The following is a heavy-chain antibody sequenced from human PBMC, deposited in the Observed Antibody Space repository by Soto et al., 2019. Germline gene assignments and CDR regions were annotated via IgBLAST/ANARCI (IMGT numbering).Heavy chain of an antibody. CDR2: IIPIVGTG. J-gene: IGHJ6*02. V-gene: IGHV1-69*01. CDR1: GGTFSNYA. Sequence: QVQLVQSGAEVRKPGSSVTVSCKASGGTFSNYAISWVRQAPGQGLEWMGGIIPIVGTGSYAQKFQGRVTITADEPTTTAYMELSSLRFGDTAVYYCARVVILVPTASTHYYYHMDVWGPGTTVTVSS. CDR3: ARVVILVPTASTHYYYHMDV. D-gene: IGHD2-2*01.